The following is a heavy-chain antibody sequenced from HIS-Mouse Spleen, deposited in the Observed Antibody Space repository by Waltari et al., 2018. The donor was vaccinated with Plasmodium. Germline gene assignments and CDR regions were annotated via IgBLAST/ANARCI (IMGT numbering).Heavy chain of an antibody. Sequence: QVQLQESGPGLVKPSETLSLTCTVSGGSISSYYWSWIRQPPGKGLEWIGYIYYSGSTNYNPSLKSRVNISVDTAKNQFSLKLSSVTAADTAVYYCARNGGIAARNWFDPWGQGTLVTVSS. CDR3: ARNGGIAARNWFDP. V-gene: IGHV4-59*01. D-gene: IGHD6-6*01. CDR1: GGSISSYY. J-gene: IGHJ5*02. CDR2: IYYSGST.